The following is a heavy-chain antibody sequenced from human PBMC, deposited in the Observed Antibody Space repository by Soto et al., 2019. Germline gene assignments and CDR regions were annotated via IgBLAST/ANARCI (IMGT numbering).Heavy chain of an antibody. D-gene: IGHD6-13*01. CDR3: ARVLSSRSYSSSWYVGFDP. CDR2: INAGNGNT. Sequence: ASVKVSCKASGYTFTSYAMHWVRQAPGQRLEWMGWINAGNGNTKYSQKFQGRVTITRYTSASTAYMELSSLRSEDTAVYYCARVLSSRSYSSSWYVGFDPWGQGTLVTVSS. V-gene: IGHV1-3*01. J-gene: IGHJ5*02. CDR1: GYTFTSYA.